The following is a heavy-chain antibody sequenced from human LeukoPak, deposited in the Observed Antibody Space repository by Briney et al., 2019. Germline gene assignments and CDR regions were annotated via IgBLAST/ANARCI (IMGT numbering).Heavy chain of an antibody. Sequence: GGSLRLSCAASGFTFSSYWMHWVRQAPGKGLVWVSRINSDGSSTSYADSVKGRFTISRDNSKNTLYLQMNSLRAEDTAVYYCARWVAAAGTSWFDPWGQGTLVTVSS. CDR2: INSDGSST. J-gene: IGHJ5*02. CDR3: ARWVAAAGTSWFDP. V-gene: IGHV3-74*01. CDR1: GFTFSSYW. D-gene: IGHD6-13*01.